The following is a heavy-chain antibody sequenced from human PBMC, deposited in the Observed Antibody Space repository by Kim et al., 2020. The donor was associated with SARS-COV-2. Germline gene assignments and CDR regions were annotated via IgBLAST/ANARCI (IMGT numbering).Heavy chain of an antibody. D-gene: IGHD2-21*02. J-gene: IGHJ4*01. CDR3: ARLLTAGDNYFLFDS. V-gene: IGHV4-4*02. CDR1: GYSISDISW. Sequence: SETLSLTCAVSGYSISDISWWSWVRQPPGKGLEWIGEIHHSGNTNYNPTLKSRVIFSVDKSKNQFSLRLTSVTAADTAVYYCARLLTAGDNYFLFDSWG. CDR2: IHHSGNT.